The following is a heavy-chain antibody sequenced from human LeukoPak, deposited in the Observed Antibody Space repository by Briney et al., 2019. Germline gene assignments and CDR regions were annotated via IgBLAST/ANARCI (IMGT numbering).Heavy chain of an antibody. J-gene: IGHJ5*02. D-gene: IGHD3-22*01. CDR1: GFTFSSYW. V-gene: IGHV3-30-3*01. CDR3: ARDSGFRYYDSSGYSNWFDP. CDR2: ISYDGSNK. Sequence: GGSLRLSCAASGFTFSSYWMSWVRQAPGKGLEWVAVISYDGSNKYYADSVKGRFTISRDNSKNTLYLQMNSLRAEDTAVYYCARDSGFRYYDSSGYSNWFDPWGQGTLVTVSS.